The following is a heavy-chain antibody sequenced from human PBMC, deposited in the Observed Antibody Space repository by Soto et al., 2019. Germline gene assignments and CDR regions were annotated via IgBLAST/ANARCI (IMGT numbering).Heavy chain of an antibody. J-gene: IGHJ6*03. Sequence: SETLSLTCAVYSGSFSGYYWSWIRQPPGKGLEWIGEINHSGSTNYNPSLKSRVTISVDTSKNQFSLKLSSVTAADTAVYYCARGRRGVPLYSEYYYMDVWGKGTTVTVS. CDR3: ARGRRGVPLYSEYYYMDV. D-gene: IGHD3-10*01. CDR1: SGSFSGYY. V-gene: IGHV4-34*01. CDR2: INHSGST.